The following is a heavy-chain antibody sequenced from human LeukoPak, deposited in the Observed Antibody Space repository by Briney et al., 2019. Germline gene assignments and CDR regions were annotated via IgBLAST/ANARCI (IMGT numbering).Heavy chain of an antibody. Sequence: SETLSLTCTVSGASISNYYWSWIRQPPGKGLECIGYVSYSGRTNHNPSLKSRVTISADTSKNQFSLKLSSATAADTAVYYCARGIRRDGYNSGAFDIWGQGTRVTVSS. CDR3: ARGIRRDGYNSGAFDI. CDR1: GASISNYY. D-gene: IGHD5-24*01. V-gene: IGHV4-59*12. J-gene: IGHJ3*02. CDR2: VSYSGRT.